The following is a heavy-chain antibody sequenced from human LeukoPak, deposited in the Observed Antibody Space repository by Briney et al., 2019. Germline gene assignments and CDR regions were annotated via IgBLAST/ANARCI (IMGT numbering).Heavy chain of an antibody. CDR2: IDTTSNYI. CDR1: GFTLSGYA. CDR3: ARAEPNLPYDH. D-gene: IGHD4/OR15-4a*01. Sequence: AGGSLRLSCAASGFTLSGYAMHWVRQAPGKGLEWVSSIDTTSNYIYYADSVKGRFTISRDNARNSLYLQMNSLTADDTAVYYCARAEPNLPYDHWGQGTLVTVSS. J-gene: IGHJ4*02. V-gene: IGHV3-21*01.